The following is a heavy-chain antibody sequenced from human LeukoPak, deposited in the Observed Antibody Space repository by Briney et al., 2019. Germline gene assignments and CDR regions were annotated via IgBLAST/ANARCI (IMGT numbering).Heavy chain of an antibody. D-gene: IGHD1-26*01. J-gene: IGHJ5*02. CDR2: IRSKASSYAT. V-gene: IGHV3-73*01. Sequence: PGGSLRLSCAASGFTFSGSAMHWVRQASGKGLEWVGRIRSKASSYATAYAASVKGRFTISRDDSKNTAYLQMNSLKTEDTAVYYCTLSGSYYGGSWFDPWGQGTLVTVSS. CDR3: TLSGSYYGGSWFDP. CDR1: GFTFSGSA.